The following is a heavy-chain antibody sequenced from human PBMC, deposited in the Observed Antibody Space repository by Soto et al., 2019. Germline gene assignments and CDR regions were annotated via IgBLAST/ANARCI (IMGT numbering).Heavy chain of an antibody. CDR2: ISWNSGSI. Sequence: GGSLRLSCAASGFTFDDYAMHWVRQAPGKGLEWVSGISWNSGSIGYADSVKGRFTISRDNAKNSLYLQMNSLRAEDTALYYCAKAREGLGDWGQGTMVTVSS. D-gene: IGHD6-19*01. J-gene: IGHJ3*01. CDR3: AKAREGLGD. V-gene: IGHV3-9*01. CDR1: GFTFDDYA.